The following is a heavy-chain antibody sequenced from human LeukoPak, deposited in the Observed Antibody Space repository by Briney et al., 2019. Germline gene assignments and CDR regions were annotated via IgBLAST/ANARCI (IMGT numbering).Heavy chain of an antibody. CDR3: ARTTEAHSWRTRYYDYYMDV. D-gene: IGHD6-13*01. V-gene: IGHV4-59*01. CDR2: IYYSGST. Sequence: GSLRLSCAASGSTFSDYYWSWIRQPPGKGLEWIGYIYYSGSTNYNPSLKSRVTISVDTSKNQFSLKLSSVTAADTAVYYCARTTEAHSWRTRYYDYYMDVWGKGTTVTVSS. CDR1: GSTFSDYY. J-gene: IGHJ6*03.